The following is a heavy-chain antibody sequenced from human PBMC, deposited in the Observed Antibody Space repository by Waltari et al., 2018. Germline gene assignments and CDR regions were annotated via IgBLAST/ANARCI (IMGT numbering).Heavy chain of an antibody. J-gene: IGHJ5*02. CDR2: CIPILGIA. D-gene: IGHD2-15*01. CDR3: AREPCSGGSCYGDP. CDR1: GGTFSSCA. V-gene: IGHV1-69*04. Sequence: QVQLVQSGAEVKKPGSSVKVSCKASGGTFSSCAIRWVSQAHGQGLEWMGGCIPILGIANYAQKCQGRVTITADESTSTAYMDLSSLRSEDTAVYYCAREPCSGGSCYGDPWGQGTLVTVSS.